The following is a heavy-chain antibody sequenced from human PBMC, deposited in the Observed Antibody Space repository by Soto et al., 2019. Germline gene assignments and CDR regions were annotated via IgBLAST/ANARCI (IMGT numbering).Heavy chain of an antibody. CDR1: GFTFNSYA. J-gene: IGHJ6*02. CDR2: ISGSGGRT. CDR3: AKSQAVAVPTDITPYYNVMVV. V-gene: IGHV3-23*01. Sequence: GGSLRLSCAASGFTFNSYAMSWVRQAPGKGLEWVSAISGSGGRTYYADSVKGRFTVSRDNSKNTVYLQMSSLRAEDTAVYHCAKSQAVAVPTDITPYYNVMVVWGLGTTVTAAS. D-gene: IGHD2-2*01.